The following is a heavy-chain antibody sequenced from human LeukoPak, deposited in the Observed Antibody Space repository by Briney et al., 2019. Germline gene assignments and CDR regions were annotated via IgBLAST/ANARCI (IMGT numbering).Heavy chain of an antibody. Sequence: GASVKVSCKASGYTLTGYYMHWVRQAPGQGLEWMGWINPNSGGTNYAQKFQGRVTMTRDTSINTAYMELSRLESDDSAVYYCARAGAGRNDYWGQGTLVTVSS. CDR2: INPNSGGT. V-gene: IGHV1-2*02. CDR3: ARAGAGRNDY. D-gene: IGHD6-13*01. CDR1: GYTLTGYY. J-gene: IGHJ4*02.